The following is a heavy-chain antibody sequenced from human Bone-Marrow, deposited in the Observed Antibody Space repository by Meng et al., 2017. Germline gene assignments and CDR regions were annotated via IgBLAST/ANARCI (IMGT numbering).Heavy chain of an antibody. CDR1: GFTFSSYW. J-gene: IGHJ4*02. Sequence: GGSLRLSCAASGFTFSSYWMSWVRQAPGKGLEWVANIKQDGSEKYYVDSVKGRFTISRDNAKNSLYLQMNSLRAEDTAVYYCARSYSYGYAFVGYWGQGRLVTVSS. D-gene: IGHD5-18*01. CDR2: IKQDGSEK. CDR3: ARSYSYGYAFVGY. V-gene: IGHV3-7*01.